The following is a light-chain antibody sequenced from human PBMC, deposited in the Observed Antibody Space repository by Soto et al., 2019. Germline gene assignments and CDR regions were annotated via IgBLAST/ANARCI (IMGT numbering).Light chain of an antibody. CDR3: LQNYNYPWT. J-gene: IGKJ1*01. Sequence: AIQMTQSPSSLSASVGDKITITCRASQGIRNDLDWYQQKPGKAPKVLIYAASSLQSGVPSRFSGSGSGTDFTLTISSLQPEDFATYYCLQNYNYPWTFGQGTKVDIK. CDR1: QGIRND. CDR2: AAS. V-gene: IGKV1-6*01.